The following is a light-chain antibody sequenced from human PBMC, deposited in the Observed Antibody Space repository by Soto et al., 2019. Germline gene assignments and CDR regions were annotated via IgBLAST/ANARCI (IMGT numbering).Light chain of an antibody. Sequence: IQLAQSPSTLSASVEDRVTITCRASQSISSWLAWYQQKPGKAPKLLIYDASNLEAGVPSRFRGSGSGTDFTFTISRLQPEDIATYYCQQYENLPTFGQGTRLEIK. J-gene: IGKJ5*01. V-gene: IGKV1-33*01. CDR2: DAS. CDR3: QQYENLPT. CDR1: QSISSW.